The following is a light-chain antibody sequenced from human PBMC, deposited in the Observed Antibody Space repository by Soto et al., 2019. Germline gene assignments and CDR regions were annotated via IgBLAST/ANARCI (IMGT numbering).Light chain of an antibody. Sequence: ETVMTQSPATLSVSPGDRATLSCRASQTVNSNLAWYQQEPGQAPRLLIYGASTRATGIPARFSGSGSGTEFTLTISSLQSEDFAVYYCQQYNNWPRTFGQGTKVDI. CDR1: QTVNSN. V-gene: IGKV3-15*01. J-gene: IGKJ1*01. CDR3: QQYNNWPRT. CDR2: GAS.